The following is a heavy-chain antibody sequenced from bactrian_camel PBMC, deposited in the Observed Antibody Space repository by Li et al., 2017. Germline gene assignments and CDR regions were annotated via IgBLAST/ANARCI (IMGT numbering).Heavy chain of an antibody. CDR3: AADPGQRWGCVLLRGDEYSV. D-gene: IGHD2*01. Sequence: HVQLVESGGGSVQAGGSLRVSCVASGPIDSKFSMGWFRQAPGQQREGVAAINGDGNTAYADSVKGRFSISRDNAKRTVYLQMNSLTPEDTDVYHCAADPGQRWGCVLLRGDEYSVWGQGTQVTVS. CDR2: INGDGNT. J-gene: IGHJ4*01. V-gene: IGHV3S53*01. CDR1: GPIDSKFS.